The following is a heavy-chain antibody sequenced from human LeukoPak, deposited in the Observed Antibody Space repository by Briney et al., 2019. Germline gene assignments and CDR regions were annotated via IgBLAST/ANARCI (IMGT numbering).Heavy chain of an antibody. J-gene: IGHJ6*02. Sequence: PSETLSLTCTVSGGSISSYYWSWIRQPAGKGLEWIGRIYTSGSTNYNPSLKSRVTMSVDTSKNQFSLKLSSVTAADTAVYYCARDRFIVVVPAATYYYYGMDVWGQGTTVTVSS. CDR2: IYTSGST. CDR3: ARDRFIVVVPAATYYYYGMDV. CDR1: GGSISSYY. D-gene: IGHD2-2*01. V-gene: IGHV4-4*07.